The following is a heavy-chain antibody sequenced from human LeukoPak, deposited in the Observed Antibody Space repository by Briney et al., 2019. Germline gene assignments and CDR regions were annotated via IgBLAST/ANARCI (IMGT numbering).Heavy chain of an antibody. V-gene: IGHV3-11*04. Sequence: GGSLRLSCAASGFTFSDYYMSWIRQAPGKGLEWVSYISSSSSTIYYADSVKGRFTISRDNAKNSLYLQMNSLRAEDTAVYYCARDYTPDGFLEWLLFDYWGQGTLVTVSS. CDR3: ARDYTPDGFLEWLLFDY. J-gene: IGHJ4*02. CDR1: GFTFSDYY. CDR2: ISSSSSTI. D-gene: IGHD3-3*01.